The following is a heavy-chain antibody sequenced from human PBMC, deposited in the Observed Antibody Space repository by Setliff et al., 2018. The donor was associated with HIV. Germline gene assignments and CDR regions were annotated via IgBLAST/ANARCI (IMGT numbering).Heavy chain of an antibody. CDR2: ISSSSSYK. CDR1: GFTFSSYS. Sequence: GGSLRLSCAASGFTFSSYSMNWVRQAPGKGLEWVSYISSSSSYKHYADSVKGRFTISRDNVNNTVYLQMNSLRAEDTAMYYCAKTQTVITVYGPFDSWGQGTLVTVSS. D-gene: IGHD4-4*01. CDR3: AKTQTVITVYGPFDS. V-gene: IGHV3-21*04. J-gene: IGHJ4*02.